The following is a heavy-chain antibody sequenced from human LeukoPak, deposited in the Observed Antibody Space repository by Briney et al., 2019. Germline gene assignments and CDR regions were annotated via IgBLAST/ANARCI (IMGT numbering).Heavy chain of an antibody. J-gene: IGHJ5*02. Sequence: ASVKVSCTASGYTFTGYFIHWVRQAPGQGLEWMRWINPNSGGTNYAQKFQGRVTMTRDTSISSAYMELSRLSSDDTAVYYCAGHSDSSEGWFHPWGQGTLVTVSS. CDR3: AGHSDSSEGWFHP. D-gene: IGHD6-6*01. V-gene: IGHV1-2*02. CDR1: GYTFTGYF. CDR2: INPNSGGT.